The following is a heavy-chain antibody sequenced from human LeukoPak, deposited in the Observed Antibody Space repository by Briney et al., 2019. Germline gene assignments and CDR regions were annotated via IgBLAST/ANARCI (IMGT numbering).Heavy chain of an antibody. CDR2: IYRSGST. CDR1: GYPISSGYY. J-gene: IGHJ5*02. Sequence: IPSETLSLTCAVSGYPISSGYYWGWVRQPPGNGLEWIGTIYRSGSTYYNPSLKSRVTLSVDTSKNQFSLKLTSVTASDTAVYYCARHPRGTNWFDPWGQGTLVTVSS. V-gene: IGHV4-38-2*01. CDR3: ARHPRGTNWFDP.